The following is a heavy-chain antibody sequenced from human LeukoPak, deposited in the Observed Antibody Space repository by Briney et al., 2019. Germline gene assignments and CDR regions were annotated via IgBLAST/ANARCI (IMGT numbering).Heavy chain of an antibody. CDR3: ARDMDGGSCPDY. V-gene: IGHV3-30*03. Sequence: GGSLRLSCAASGFTFSSYGMHWVRQAPGKGLEWVAVISYDGSNKYYADSVKGRFTISRDNSKNTLYLQMNSLRAEDTAVYYCARDMDGGSCPDYWGQGTLVTVSS. CDR1: GFTFSSYG. CDR2: ISYDGSNK. D-gene: IGHD2-15*01. J-gene: IGHJ4*02.